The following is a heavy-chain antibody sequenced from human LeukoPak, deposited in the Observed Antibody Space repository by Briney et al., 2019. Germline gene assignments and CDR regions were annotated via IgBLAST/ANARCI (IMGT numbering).Heavy chain of an antibody. CDR2: IVVGSGNT. Sequence: ASVKVSCKASGFTFTSSAVQWVRQARGQRLEWIGWIVVGSGNTNYAQKFQERVTITRDMSTSTAYMELSSLRSEDTAVYYCAAGESGYSSSRYYYHYYMDVWGKGTTVTVSS. CDR1: GFTFTSSA. J-gene: IGHJ6*03. D-gene: IGHD6-13*01. CDR3: AAGESGYSSSRYYYHYYMDV. V-gene: IGHV1-58*01.